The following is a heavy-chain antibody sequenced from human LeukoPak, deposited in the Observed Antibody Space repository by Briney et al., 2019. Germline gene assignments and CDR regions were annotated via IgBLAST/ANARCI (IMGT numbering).Heavy chain of an antibody. CDR2: INHSGST. Sequence: PSETLSLTCAVYGGSFSGYYWSWIRQPPGKGLEWIGEINHSGSTNYNPSLKSRVTISVDTSKNQFSLKLSSVTAADTAVYYCASVQIQYCSSTSCLRLVHQMDYYYGMDVWGQGTTVTVSS. CDR1: GGSFSGYY. V-gene: IGHV4-34*01. D-gene: IGHD2-2*01. J-gene: IGHJ6*02. CDR3: ASVQIQYCSSTSCLRLVHQMDYYYGMDV.